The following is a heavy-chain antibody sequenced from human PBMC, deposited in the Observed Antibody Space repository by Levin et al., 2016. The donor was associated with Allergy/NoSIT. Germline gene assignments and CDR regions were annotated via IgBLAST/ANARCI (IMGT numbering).Heavy chain of an antibody. CDR2: IRRKADRYST. J-gene: IGHJ4*02. Sequence: GESLKISCAASGFAFSDHYMDWVRQAPGKGLEWVGRIRRKADRYSTEYAASVKGRFIISRDDSENSVYLQMNSLKTDDTAVYYCARHGYTNYYFDYWGQGTLVTVS. D-gene: IGHD6-13*01. CDR1: GFAFSDHY. V-gene: IGHV3-72*01. CDR3: ARHGYTNYYFDY.